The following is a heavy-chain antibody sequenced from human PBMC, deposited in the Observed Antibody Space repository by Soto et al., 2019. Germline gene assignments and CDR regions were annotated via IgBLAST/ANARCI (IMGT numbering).Heavy chain of an antibody. CDR1: GFTFSNAW. CDR3: VQLYSYSSSWYAFDY. V-gene: IGHV3-15*01. D-gene: IGHD6-13*01. Sequence: PGGSLRLSCAASGFTFSNAWMNWVRQAPGKGLEWVGRIKSKTDGGTTDCAAPVKGRFTISRDDSKNTLYLHMNSLKTEDTAVYYCVQLYSYSSSWYAFDYWGQGT. J-gene: IGHJ4*02. CDR2: IKSKTDGGTT.